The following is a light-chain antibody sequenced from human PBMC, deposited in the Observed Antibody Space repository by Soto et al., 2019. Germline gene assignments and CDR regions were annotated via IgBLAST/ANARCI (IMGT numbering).Light chain of an antibody. CDR1: SSDVGSYNL. CDR2: EGS. Sequence: QSVLTQPASVSGSPGQSITISCTGTSSDVGSYNLVSWYQQHPGKAPKLMIYEGSKRPSGVPDRFSGSKSGTSASLAISGLQSEDEADYYCAAWDDSLNAYVFGTGTKLTVL. J-gene: IGLJ1*01. V-gene: IGLV2-14*02. CDR3: AAWDDSLNAYV.